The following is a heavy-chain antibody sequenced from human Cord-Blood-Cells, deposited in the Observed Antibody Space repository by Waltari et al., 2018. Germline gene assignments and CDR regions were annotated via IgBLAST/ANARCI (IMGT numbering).Heavy chain of an antibody. D-gene: IGHD3-10*01. V-gene: IGHV1-2*02. J-gene: IGHJ4*02. CDR1: GYTFTGYY. CDR3: ARGGTMVRGVIIPLDY. CDR2: INPNSGGT. Sequence: QVQLVQSGAEVKKPGASVKVSCKASGYTFTGYYMHWVRQAPGQGLEWMGWINPNSGGTNYAQKFHGRGTMTRDTAISTAYMELSRLRSDDTAVYYCARGGTMVRGVIIPLDYWGQGTLVTVSS.